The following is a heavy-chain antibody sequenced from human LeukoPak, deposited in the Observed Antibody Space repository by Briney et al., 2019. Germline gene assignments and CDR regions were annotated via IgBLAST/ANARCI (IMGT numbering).Heavy chain of an antibody. V-gene: IGHV4-4*02. Sequence: SGTLSLTCAVSSGSIFNSNWWSWVRQPPGKGLEWIGQIFHSGSTNYNPSLKSRVTISVDTSKTQFSLKLNSVTAADTAVYYCASGEGWLVRYWGQGTLVTVSS. CDR1: SGSIFNSNW. CDR2: IFHSGST. CDR3: ASGEGWLVRY. J-gene: IGHJ4*02. D-gene: IGHD6-19*01.